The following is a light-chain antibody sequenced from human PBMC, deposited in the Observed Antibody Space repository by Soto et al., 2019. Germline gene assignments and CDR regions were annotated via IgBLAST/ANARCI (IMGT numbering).Light chain of an antibody. CDR1: QSFLHSNGYNY. V-gene: IGKV2-40*01. CDR2: TLS. Sequence: DIVMTQSPLSLPVTPGEPASISCRSSQSFLHSNGYNYLDWYLQKPGQSPQLLIYTLSYRASGVPDRFSGSGSGTDFTLKISRVEAEDVGVYYCMQRKEFPVTFGGGTKWIS. CDR3: MQRKEFPVT. J-gene: IGKJ4*01.